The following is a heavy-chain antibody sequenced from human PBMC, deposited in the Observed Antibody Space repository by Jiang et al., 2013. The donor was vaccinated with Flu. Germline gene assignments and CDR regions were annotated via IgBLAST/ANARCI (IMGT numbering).Heavy chain of an antibody. V-gene: IGHV5-51*01. CDR2: IYPGDSDT. Sequence: AEVKKPGESLKISCKGSGYSFTSYWIGWVRQMPGKGLEWMGIIYPGDSDTRYSPSFQGQVTISADKSISTAYLQWSSLKASDTAMYYCARHGMDSSGANDAFDIWGQGTMVTVSS. D-gene: IGHD3-22*01. CDR1: GYSFTSYW. CDR3: ARHGMDSSGANDAFDI. J-gene: IGHJ3*02.